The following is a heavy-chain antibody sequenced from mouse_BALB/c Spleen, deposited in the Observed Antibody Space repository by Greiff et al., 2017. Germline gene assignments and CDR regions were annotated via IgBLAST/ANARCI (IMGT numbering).Heavy chain of an antibody. Sequence: VQLQQSGAELAKPGASVKMSCKASGYTFTSYWMHWVKQRPGQGLEWIGYINPSTGYTEYNQKFKDKATLTADKSSSTAYMQLSSLTSEDSAVYYCARGRYEDYWGQGTTLTVSS. J-gene: IGHJ2*01. CDR2: INPSTGYT. CDR1: GYTFTSYW. V-gene: IGHV1-7*01. D-gene: IGHD2-14*01. CDR3: ARGRYEDY.